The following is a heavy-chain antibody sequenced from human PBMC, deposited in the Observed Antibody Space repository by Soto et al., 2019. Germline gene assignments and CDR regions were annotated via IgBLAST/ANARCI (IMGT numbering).Heavy chain of an antibody. Sequence: QVQLVQSGAEVKKPGASVKVSCKASGYSFTRYYMHWVRQAPGQGLEWMGIINPSSGSTNYAQTFQGRVTMTRDMSTNTVYMEMSSLRSEDTAVYYCARDRVYGAHYYYGMDVWGQGTTVTVSS. D-gene: IGHD4-17*01. J-gene: IGHJ6*02. CDR3: ARDRVYGAHYYYGMDV. CDR1: GYSFTRYY. V-gene: IGHV1-46*01. CDR2: INPSSGST.